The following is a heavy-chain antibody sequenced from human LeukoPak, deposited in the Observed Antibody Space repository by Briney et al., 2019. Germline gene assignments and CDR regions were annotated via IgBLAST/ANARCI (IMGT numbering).Heavy chain of an antibody. CDR3: ARASNDFWSGYYPSDLDY. V-gene: IGHV3-21*01. CDR1: GCTFSSYS. CDR2: ISSSSSYI. D-gene: IGHD3-3*01. J-gene: IGHJ4*02. Sequence: GGSLRLSCAASGCTFSSYSMNWVRQAPGKGLEWVSSISSSSSYIYYADSVKGRFTISRDNAKNSLYLQMNSLRAEDTAVYYCARASNDFWSGYYPSDLDYWGQGTLVTVSS.